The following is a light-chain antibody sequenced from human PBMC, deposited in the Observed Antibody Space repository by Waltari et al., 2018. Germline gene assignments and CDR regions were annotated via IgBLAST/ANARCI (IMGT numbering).Light chain of an antibody. J-gene: IGLJ1*01. Sequence: QSALTQPASVSGSPGQSITISCTGTSSDVGGYNYVSWYQQHPVKAPKLMIDKISNLPVGFFMRFSDYKYSNTAYLTVSGLQAEDESDYDCSSYTSSSTLCVFGSGTKVTVL. CDR2: KIS. V-gene: IGLV2-14*01. CDR3: SSYTSSSTLCV. CDR1: SSDVGGYNY.